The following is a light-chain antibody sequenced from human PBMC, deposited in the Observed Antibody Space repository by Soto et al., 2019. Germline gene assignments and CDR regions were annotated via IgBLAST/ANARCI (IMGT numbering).Light chain of an antibody. CDR3: QKYATSSPT. V-gene: IGKV1-5*01. CDR1: QSISTW. J-gene: IGKJ2*01. CDR2: GAS. Sequence: DIQMTQSPSTLSASVGDRVTITCRASQSISTWLAWYQQSPREAPKLLMYGASSLGSGVPSRFSGSGSGTEFTLTISSLQPTDFATYCCQKYATSSPTFGQGTKLEIK.